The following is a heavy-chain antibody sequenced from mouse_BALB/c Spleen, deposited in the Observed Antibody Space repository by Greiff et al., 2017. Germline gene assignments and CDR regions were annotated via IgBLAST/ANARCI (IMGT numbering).Heavy chain of an antibody. D-gene: IGHD1-1*02. Sequence: LVKPGASVKISCKASGYSFTGYYMHWVKQSHGQSLEWIGYISSYNGATSYKQKFKGKATFTLDTSSSTAYMQFNSLTSEDSAVYYCARADDYDGGWFDYGGQGTMVTVSA. CDR2: ISSYNGAT. V-gene: IGHV1S34*01. J-gene: IGHJ3*01. CDR3: ARADDYDGGWFDY. CDR1: GYSFTGYY.